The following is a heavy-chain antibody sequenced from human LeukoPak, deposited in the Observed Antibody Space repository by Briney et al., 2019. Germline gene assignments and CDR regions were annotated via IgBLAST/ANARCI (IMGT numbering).Heavy chain of an antibody. CDR3: ARTVGYGDYHWFDP. Sequence: GRSLRLSCAGSGFTFSSYSTNWVRHPPGNWLEWVSATSGSGSYIYYADSVKGRFTISRDNAKNSLFLQMNSLRVEDTAVYYCARTVGYGDYHWFDPWGQGTLVTVSS. CDR1: GFTFSSYS. V-gene: IGHV3-21*04. J-gene: IGHJ5*02. D-gene: IGHD4-17*01. CDR2: TSGSGSYI.